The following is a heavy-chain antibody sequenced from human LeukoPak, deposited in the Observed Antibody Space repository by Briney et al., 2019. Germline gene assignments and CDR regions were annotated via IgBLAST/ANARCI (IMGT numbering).Heavy chain of an antibody. CDR3: ARQAHIAAAGTGNYYYYMDV. D-gene: IGHD6-13*01. V-gene: IGHV5-51*01. J-gene: IGHJ6*03. Sequence: GESLKISCKGSGYSFTSYWIGWVRQMPGKGLEWMGIIYPGDSDTRYSPSFQGQVTISADKSISTAYLQWSSLEASDTAMYYCARQAHIAAAGTGNYYYYMDVWGKGTTVTVSS. CDR1: GYSFTSYW. CDR2: IYPGDSDT.